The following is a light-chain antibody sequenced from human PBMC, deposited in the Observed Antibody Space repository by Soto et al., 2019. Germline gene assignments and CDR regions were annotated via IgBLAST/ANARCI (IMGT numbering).Light chain of an antibody. CDR2: DAS. J-gene: IGKJ4*01. CDR3: QQYNTYSSLT. Sequence: DIQMTQSPSPLSASVGDRVTITCPPSQRLRSWLAWYQQKLGRAPRLLIYDASSLESGVPSRFSGSGYGTEFTLTISSLQPEDFAAYYCQQYNTYSSLTLGGGTKVDI. V-gene: IGKV1-5*01. CDR1: QRLRSW.